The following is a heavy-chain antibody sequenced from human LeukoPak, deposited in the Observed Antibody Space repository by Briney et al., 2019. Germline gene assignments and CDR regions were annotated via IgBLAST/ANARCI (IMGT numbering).Heavy chain of an antibody. CDR3: ARGPPVSEAY. V-gene: IGHV4-59*12. CDR2: IYYSGST. J-gene: IGHJ4*02. D-gene: IGHD3-10*01. Sequence: SETLSLTCTVSGGSISSYYWSWIRQPPGKGLEWIGYIYYSGSTYYNPSLKSRVTVSGDTSKNQFSLKLSSVTAADTAVYYCARGPPVSEAYWGQGTLVTVSS. CDR1: GGSISSYY.